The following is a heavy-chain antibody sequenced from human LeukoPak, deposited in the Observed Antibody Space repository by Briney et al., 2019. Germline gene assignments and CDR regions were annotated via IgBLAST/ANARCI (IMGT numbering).Heavy chain of an antibody. Sequence: ASVKVSCKASGYTFTSYDINWVRQATEQGREWLGWMSPNSGNTGYAQKFQGRVTITRNTSITTAYMELSSLRSEDTAVYYCVRAPPNWGFNYWGQGTLVTVSS. CDR2: MSPNSGNT. J-gene: IGHJ4*02. V-gene: IGHV1-8*01. CDR1: GYTFTSYD. CDR3: VRAPPNWGFNY. D-gene: IGHD7-27*01.